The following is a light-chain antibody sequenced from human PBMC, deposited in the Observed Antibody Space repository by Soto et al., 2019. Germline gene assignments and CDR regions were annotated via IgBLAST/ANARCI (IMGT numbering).Light chain of an antibody. J-gene: IGKJ3*01. CDR3: QQPSNWLFT. CDR1: QSVSSY. CDR2: DAS. Sequence: EIVLTQSPATLSLSPGERATLSCRASQSVSSYLAWYQRKPGQPPRLLIYDASNRATGIPARFSGSGSGTDFPLTSSSLEPEDFAVEYCQQPSNWLFTFGPGNKVDIK. V-gene: IGKV3-11*01.